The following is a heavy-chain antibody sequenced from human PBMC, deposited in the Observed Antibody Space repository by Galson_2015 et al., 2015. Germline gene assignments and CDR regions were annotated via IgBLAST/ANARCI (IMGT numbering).Heavy chain of an antibody. J-gene: IGHJ4*02. V-gene: IGHV3-30-3*01. Sequence: SLRLSCAASGFTFSSFAMHWVRQAPGKGLQWVALISYDGSNKNYADSVKGRFTISRDNSKNTLYLQMNSPRAEDTAVYYCARGTTMVRGAPDYWGREPWSPSPQ. CDR3: ARGTTMVRGAPDY. D-gene: IGHD3-10*01. CDR2: ISYDGSNK. CDR1: GFTFSSFA.